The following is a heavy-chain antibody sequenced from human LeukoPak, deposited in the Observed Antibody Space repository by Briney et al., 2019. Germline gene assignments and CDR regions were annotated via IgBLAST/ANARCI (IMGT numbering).Heavy chain of an antibody. Sequence: ASVKVSCKASGYTFTSYDINWVRQATGQGREWMGWINPNSGTTAYAQTFQGKVTMTRNSSITTAYMELSSLRSEDTAVYYCARGRKWLRYYYYYYMDVWGKGTTVTISS. CDR1: GYTFTSYD. CDR2: INPNSGTT. J-gene: IGHJ6*03. V-gene: IGHV1-8*01. CDR3: ARGRKWLRYYYYYYMDV. D-gene: IGHD5-12*01.